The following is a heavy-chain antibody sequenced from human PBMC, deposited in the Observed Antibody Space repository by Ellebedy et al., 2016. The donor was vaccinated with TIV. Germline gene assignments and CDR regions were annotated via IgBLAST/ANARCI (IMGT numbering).Heavy chain of an antibody. CDR3: ARAYGGYNPLDY. D-gene: IGHD5-12*01. CDR1: GFTFSSYW. V-gene: IGHV3-74*01. Sequence: GESLKISCAVSGFTFSSYWMHWVRQAPGQGLVWVSRINTDGSSTTYADSVKGRFTISRDNAKNTLYLQMNSLRAEDTAGYYCARAYGGYNPLDYWGQGTLVTVSS. CDR2: INTDGSST. J-gene: IGHJ4*02.